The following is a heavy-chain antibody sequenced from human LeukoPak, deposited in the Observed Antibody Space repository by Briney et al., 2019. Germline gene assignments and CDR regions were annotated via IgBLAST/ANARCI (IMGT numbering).Heavy chain of an antibody. V-gene: IGHV3-23*01. J-gene: IGHJ4*02. D-gene: IGHD6-19*01. CDR3: AKQWVDC. CDR2: ISESGDKT. Sequence: GGSLRLSCAASGFPFSNYAMNWARQAPGKGLEWVSSISESGDKTDYADSVRGRLTISRDNSQNTLYLQMNSLRVEDTALYYCAKQWVDCWGQGTLVTVSS. CDR1: GFPFSNYA.